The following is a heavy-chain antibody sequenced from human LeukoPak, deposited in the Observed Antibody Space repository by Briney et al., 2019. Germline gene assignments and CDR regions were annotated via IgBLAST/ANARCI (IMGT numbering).Heavy chain of an antibody. CDR1: GFTFSSYG. Sequence: GGSLRLSCAASGFTFSSYGMHWVRQAPGKGLEWVAVISYDGSNKYYADSVKGRFTISRDNSKNTLYLQMNSLRAEYTAVYYCNTYHFDYWGQGTLVTVSS. V-gene: IGHV3-30*03. J-gene: IGHJ4*02. CDR3: NTYHFDY. CDR2: ISYDGSNK. D-gene: IGHD2-2*01.